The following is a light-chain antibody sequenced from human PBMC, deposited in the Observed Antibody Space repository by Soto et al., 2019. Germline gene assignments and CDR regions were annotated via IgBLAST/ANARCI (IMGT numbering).Light chain of an antibody. V-gene: IGLV2-14*01. CDR3: SSYTSSSTYV. Sequence: QSALTQPASVSGSPGQSITISCTGTSSDVGGYNYVSWYQQHPGKAPKLMIYEVSNRPSGVSNRFSGSKSGNTASLTISGLXXXXXXXYYCSSYTSSSTYVFGTGTKLTVL. J-gene: IGLJ1*01. CDR2: EVS. CDR1: SSDVGGYNY.